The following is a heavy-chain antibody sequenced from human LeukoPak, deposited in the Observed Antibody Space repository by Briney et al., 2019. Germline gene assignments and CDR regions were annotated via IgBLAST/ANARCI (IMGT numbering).Heavy chain of an antibody. V-gene: IGHV4-34*01. D-gene: IGHD3-22*01. CDR1: GGSFSGYY. CDR3: ASVPSRRYYYDSSADY. CDR2: INHSGST. J-gene: IGHJ4*02. Sequence: SETLSLTCAVYGGSFSGYYWSWIRQPPGKGLEWIGEINHSGSTNYNPSLKSRVTISVDTSKNQFSLKLSSVTAADTAVYYCASVPSRRYYYDSSADYWGQGTLVTVSS.